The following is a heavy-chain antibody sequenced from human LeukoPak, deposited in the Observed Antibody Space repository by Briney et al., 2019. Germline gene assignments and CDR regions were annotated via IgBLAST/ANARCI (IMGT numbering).Heavy chain of an antibody. D-gene: IGHD3-22*01. CDR2: SRNKVNSYST. Sequence: PGGSLRLSCAASGFIFSDRYMDWVRQAPGKGLEWVARSRNKVNSYSTEYAASVKGRFTISRDESKNLLYLQVNSLKTDDTAMYYCVRGYNSFDAWGQGTQVTVSS. CDR3: VRGYNSFDA. CDR1: GFIFSDRY. J-gene: IGHJ4*02. V-gene: IGHV3-72*01.